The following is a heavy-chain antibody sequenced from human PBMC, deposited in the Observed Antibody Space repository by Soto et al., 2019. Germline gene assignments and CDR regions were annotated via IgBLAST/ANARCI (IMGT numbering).Heavy chain of an antibody. V-gene: IGHV3-7*01. D-gene: IGHD2-2*01. J-gene: IGHJ6*03. CDR3: AREDRLRSSTSYYYYMDV. CDR2: IKQDGSEK. CDR1: GFTFSSYW. Sequence: GGSLRLSCAASGFTFSSYWMSWVRQAPGKGLEWVANIKQDGSEKYYVDSVKGRFTISRDNAKNSLYLQMNSLRAEDTAVYYCAREDRLRSSTSYYYYMDVWGKGTTVTVSS.